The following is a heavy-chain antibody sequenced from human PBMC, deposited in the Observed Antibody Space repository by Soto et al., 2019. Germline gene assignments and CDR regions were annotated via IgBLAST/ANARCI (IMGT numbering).Heavy chain of an antibody. CDR1: GFTFGSYA. V-gene: IGHV3-23*01. D-gene: IGHD5-12*01. J-gene: IGHJ6*02. CDR2: ISGSGGST. Sequence: EVQLLESGGGLVQPGGSLRLSCAASGFTFGSYAMSWVRQAPGKGLEWVSAISGSGGSTYYADSVKGRFTISRDNSKNTLYLQMNSLRAEDTAVYYCAKSLRATGVYYYGMDVWGQGTTVTVSS. CDR3: AKSLRATGVYYYGMDV.